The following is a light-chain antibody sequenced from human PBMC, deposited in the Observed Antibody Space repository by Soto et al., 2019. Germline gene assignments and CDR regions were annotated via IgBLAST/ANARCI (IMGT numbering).Light chain of an antibody. J-gene: IGKJ2*01. CDR3: QQYYITPPIYT. Sequence: DSVMTQSPDSLAVSLGERATINCKSMQSVLYSSNIKNYLAWYQQKPRQTTKLLIYWASSRESSVPDRFSGIVSGTEFTLTISILQVEDVAVYHCQQYYITPPIYTFGPGTKLEIK. CDR1: QSVLYSSNIKNY. V-gene: IGKV4-1*01. CDR2: WAS.